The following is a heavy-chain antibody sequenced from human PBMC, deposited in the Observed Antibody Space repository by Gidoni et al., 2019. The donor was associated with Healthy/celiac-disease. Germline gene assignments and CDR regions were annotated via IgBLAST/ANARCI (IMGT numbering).Heavy chain of an antibody. J-gene: IGHJ4*02. D-gene: IGHD3-22*01. Sequence: EVQLVESGGGLVKPGGSLRLSCAASGFTFSNAWMNWVRQAPGKGLEWVGRIKSKTDGGTTDYAAPVKGRFTISRDDSKNTLYLQMNSLKTEDTAVYYCTTASKGGTYYYDSSGYYYFDYWGQGTLVTVSS. CDR1: GFTFSNAW. V-gene: IGHV3-15*07. CDR3: TTASKGGTYYYDSSGYYYFDY. CDR2: IKSKTDGGTT.